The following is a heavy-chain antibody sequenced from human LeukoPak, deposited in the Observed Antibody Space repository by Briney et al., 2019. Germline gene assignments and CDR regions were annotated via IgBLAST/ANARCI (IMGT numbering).Heavy chain of an antibody. CDR3: ARGEAYGSGTVHCDY. CDR2: IYQSGST. CDR1: GGSISSSNW. V-gene: IGHV4-4*02. Sequence: SGTLSLTCAVSGGSISSSNWWSWVRQPRRKGLEWIGEIYQSGSTNCNPSLRSRVTISVDKSKNQFSLKLTSVTAADTAVYYCARGEAYGSGTVHCDYWGQGALVTVSS. J-gene: IGHJ4*02. D-gene: IGHD3-10*01.